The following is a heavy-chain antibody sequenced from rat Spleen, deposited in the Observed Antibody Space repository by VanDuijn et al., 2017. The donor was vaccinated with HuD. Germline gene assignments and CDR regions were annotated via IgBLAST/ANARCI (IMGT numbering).Heavy chain of an antibody. V-gene: IGHV5-19*01. CDR1: GFTFSKYG. CDR3: AKGGYNNYWYFDF. J-gene: IGHJ1*01. D-gene: IGHD1-10*01. Sequence: EVQLVESGGGLVQPGRSLKLSCAASGFTFSKYGMHWIRQAPTKGLEWVASSSPSGGNTYYRDSVKGRFTVSRDNAKSTLYLQMDSLRSEDTATYYCAKGGYNNYWYFDFWGPGTMVTVSS. CDR2: SSPSGGNT.